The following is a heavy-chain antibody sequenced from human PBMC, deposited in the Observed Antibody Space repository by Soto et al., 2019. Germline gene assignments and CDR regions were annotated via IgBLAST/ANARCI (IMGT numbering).Heavy chain of an antibody. J-gene: IGHJ6*04. CDR1: GFTVSSKY. V-gene: IGHV3-66*01. Sequence: EVQLVESGGGLVQPGGSLRLSCAASGFTVSSKYMSWVRQAPGKGLEWVSLIQSGGSTYYAGTVKGRCTISRDNSENTLFLQMNSLRVGDTAVYYCTRDDDHCSGGRCYGVPMDAWGKGTTVTVSA. CDR2: IQSGGST. CDR3: TRDDDHCSGGRCYGVPMDA. D-gene: IGHD2-15*01.